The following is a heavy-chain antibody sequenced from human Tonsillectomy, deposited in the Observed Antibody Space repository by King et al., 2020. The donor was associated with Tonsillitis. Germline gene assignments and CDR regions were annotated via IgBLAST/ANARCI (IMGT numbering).Heavy chain of an antibody. CDR1: GYSFTGYY. V-gene: IGHV1-2*02. CDR3: ASGLRDYDSSAKGAFDI. D-gene: IGHD3-22*01. J-gene: IGHJ3*02. CDR2: FNPNNGGP. Sequence: QLVQSGAEVKKPGASVKVSFKAPGYSFTGYYIHWVRPAPGQWVVWMGWFNPNNGGPNYEQKFQGRVTMTRETSISTAYMGLSRRRTEDTAVYYCASGLRDYDSSAKGAFDIWGQGTMVTVSS.